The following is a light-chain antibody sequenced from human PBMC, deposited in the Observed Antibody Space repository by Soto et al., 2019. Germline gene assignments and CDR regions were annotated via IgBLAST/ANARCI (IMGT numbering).Light chain of an antibody. Sequence: DIQMTQSPSTLSASVGDRVTITCRASQSISSWLAWYQQKPGKAPKLLIYDASSLESGVPSRFSGSGSGTEFTHTISNLQPDDFATYYCQQYNSYSPAFGQGTKVEIK. V-gene: IGKV1-5*01. CDR2: DAS. CDR1: QSISSW. CDR3: QQYNSYSPA. J-gene: IGKJ1*01.